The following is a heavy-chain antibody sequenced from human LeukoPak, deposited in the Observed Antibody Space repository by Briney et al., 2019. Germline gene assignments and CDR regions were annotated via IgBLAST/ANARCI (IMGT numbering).Heavy chain of an antibody. V-gene: IGHV4-30-2*01. Sequence: SETLSLTCTVSGGSISSGGYYWSWIRQPPGKGLEWIGYIYHSGSTYYNPSLKSRVTISVDRSKNQFSLKLSSVTAADTAVYYCARSHVAARRRGAFDIWCQGTMVTVSS. J-gene: IGHJ3*02. D-gene: IGHD6-6*01. CDR2: IYHSGST. CDR3: ARSHVAARRRGAFDI. CDR1: GGSISSGGYY.